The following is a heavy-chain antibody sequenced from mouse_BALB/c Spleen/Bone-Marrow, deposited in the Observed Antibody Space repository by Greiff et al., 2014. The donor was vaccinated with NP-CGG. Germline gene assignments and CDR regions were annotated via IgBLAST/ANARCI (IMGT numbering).Heavy chain of an antibody. Sequence: VQLQQPGPELVKPGASVKISCKASGYTFTDYNMHWVKQSHGKSLEWIGYIYPYNGGTGYNQKFKSKATLAVDNSSSTAYMGLRSLTSEDSAVYYCTRREYGNYGYAMDHWGQGTSVTVSS. D-gene: IGHD2-10*02. J-gene: IGHJ4*01. V-gene: IGHV1S29*02. CDR1: GYTFTDYN. CDR2: IYPYNGGT. CDR3: TRREYGNYGYAMDH.